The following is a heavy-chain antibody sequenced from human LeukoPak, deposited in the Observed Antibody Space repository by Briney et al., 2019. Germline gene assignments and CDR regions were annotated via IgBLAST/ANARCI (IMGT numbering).Heavy chain of an antibody. Sequence: GGSLRLSCAASGFTFSSYAMSWVRQAPGKGLERVAGISNSGGYTYYADSVKGRFTISRDNSKNTLSLQMSDLRAEDTAIYYCAKSQYTGNYHFDNWGQGTLLTVSS. CDR3: AKSQYTGNYHFDN. CDR1: GFTFSSYA. CDR2: ISNSGGYT. D-gene: IGHD1-26*01. J-gene: IGHJ4*02. V-gene: IGHV3-23*01.